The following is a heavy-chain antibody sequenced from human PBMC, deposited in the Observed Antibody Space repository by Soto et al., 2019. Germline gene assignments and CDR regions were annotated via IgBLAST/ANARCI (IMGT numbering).Heavy chain of an antibody. Sequence: GESLKISCAASGFTFSSYAMSWVRQAPGKGLEWVSTISGRGDDTYYTDSVKGRFTISRDNSKNTLYVHMNSLRAEDTAVYYCARAQPTYSSSYFDYWGQGTLVTVSS. CDR3: ARAQPTYSSSYFDY. D-gene: IGHD3-22*01. CDR2: ISGRGDDT. V-gene: IGHV3-23*01. J-gene: IGHJ4*02. CDR1: GFTFSSYA.